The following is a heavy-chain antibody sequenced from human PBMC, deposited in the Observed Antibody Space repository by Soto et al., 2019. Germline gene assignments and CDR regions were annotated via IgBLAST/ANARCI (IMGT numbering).Heavy chain of an antibody. CDR3: AQRRDMVRGPAFDI. J-gene: IGHJ3*02. CDR2: IYPGDSDT. D-gene: IGHD3-10*01. Sequence: PGDSLXISCKGSGYSFTSYLIGWVRQMPGKGLEWMGIIYPGDSDTRYSPSFQGQVTISADKSISTAYLQWSSLKASDTAMYYCAQRRDMVRGPAFDIWGQGTMVTVSS. CDR1: GYSFTSYL. V-gene: IGHV5-51*01.